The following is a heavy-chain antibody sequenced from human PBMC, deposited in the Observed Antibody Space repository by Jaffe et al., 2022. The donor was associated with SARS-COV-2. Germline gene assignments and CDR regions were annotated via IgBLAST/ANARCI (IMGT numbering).Heavy chain of an antibody. D-gene: IGHD2-2*01. CDR3: ARDPGYCSSTSCSPHMYYYGMDV. Sequence: QVQLVQSGAEVKKPGASVKVSCKASGYTFTSYYMHWVRQAPGQGLEWMGIINPSGGSTSYAQKFQGRVTMTRDTSTSTVYMELSSLRSEDTAVYYCARDPGYCSSTSCSPHMYYYGMDVWGQGTTVTVSS. CDR2: INPSGGST. CDR1: GYTFTSYY. V-gene: IGHV1-46*01. J-gene: IGHJ6*02.